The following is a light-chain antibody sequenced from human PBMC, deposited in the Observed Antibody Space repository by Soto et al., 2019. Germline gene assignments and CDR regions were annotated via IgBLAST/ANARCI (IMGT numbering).Light chain of an antibody. CDR1: QSVGTY. CDR3: LQHSTYPLT. Sequence: EIVMTQSPATLSLSPGERATLSCRASQSVGTYLAWYQQKPGQAPRLLIYDSSKRATDIPARFSGSGSGTDFTLTISSLQPEDFAAYYCLQHSTYPLTFGEGTKVEIK. V-gene: IGKV3-11*01. CDR2: DSS. J-gene: IGKJ4*02.